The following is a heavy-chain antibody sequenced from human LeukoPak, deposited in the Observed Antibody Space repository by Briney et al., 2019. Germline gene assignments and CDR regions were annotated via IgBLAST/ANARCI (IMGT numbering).Heavy chain of an antibody. CDR2: IYTSGST. D-gene: IGHD3-22*01. Sequence: SETLSLTCTVSGGSISSYYWSWIRQPAGKGLEWIGRIYTSGSTNYNPSLKSRVTMSVDTSKNQFSLKLSSVTAADTAVYYCAGNAYYYDSSGYETFDIWGQGTMVTVSS. CDR3: AGNAYYYDSSGYETFDI. J-gene: IGHJ3*02. CDR1: GGSISSYY. V-gene: IGHV4-4*07.